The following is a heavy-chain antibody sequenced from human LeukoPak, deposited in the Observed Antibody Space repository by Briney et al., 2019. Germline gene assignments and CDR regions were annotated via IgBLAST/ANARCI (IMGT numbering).Heavy chain of an antibody. CDR3: ARVDGYNVVY. V-gene: IGHV1-8*01. Sequence: GASVKVSCKASGYTFTSYDINWVRQGTGQGLEWMGWMNPNSGNTGYAQKIQGRVIMTRSTSISTAYMELSSLRSEDTAVYCCARVDGYNVVYWGQGTLVTVSS. D-gene: IGHD5-24*01. CDR1: GYTFTSYD. CDR2: MNPNSGNT. J-gene: IGHJ4*02.